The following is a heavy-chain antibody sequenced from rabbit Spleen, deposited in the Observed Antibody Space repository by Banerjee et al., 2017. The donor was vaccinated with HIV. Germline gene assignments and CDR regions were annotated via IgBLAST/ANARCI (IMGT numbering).Heavy chain of an antibody. V-gene: IGHV1S45*01. D-gene: IGHD1-1*01. Sequence: QEQLVESGGGLVQPEGSLTLTCTASGFSFSGSGYMCWVRQAPGKGLEWIGCIDAVGSPNTYCARWARGRFTISRTSSTTVTLQMTSLTGADTATYFCARDPNYASGHYIYSFWGQGTLVTVS. CDR2: IDAVGSPNT. J-gene: IGHJ3*01. CDR3: ARDPNYASGHYIYSF. CDR1: GFSFSGSGY.